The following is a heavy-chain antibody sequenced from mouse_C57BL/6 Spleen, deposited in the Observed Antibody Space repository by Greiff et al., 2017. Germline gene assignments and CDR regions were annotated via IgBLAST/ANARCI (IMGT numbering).Heavy chain of an antibody. J-gene: IGHJ3*01. CDR1: GYSITSGYD. V-gene: IGHV3-1*01. CDR3: ARAGSRGGFAY. D-gene: IGHD1-1*01. CDR2: ISYSGST. Sequence: DVQLQESGPGMVKPSQSLSLTCTVTGYSITSGYDWHWIRHFPGNKLEWMGYISYSGSTNYNPSLKSRISITHDTSKNHFFLKLNSVTTEDTATYYCARAGSRGGFAYWGQGTLVTVSA.